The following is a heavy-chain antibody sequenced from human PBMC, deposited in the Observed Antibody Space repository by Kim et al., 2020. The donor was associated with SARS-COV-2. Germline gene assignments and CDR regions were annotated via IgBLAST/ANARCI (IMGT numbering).Heavy chain of an antibody. J-gene: IGHJ4*02. CDR3: ARETDYYDSSGYLVNFDY. CDR2: ISAYNGNT. D-gene: IGHD3-22*01. V-gene: IGHV1-18*01. Sequence: ASVKVSCKASGYTFTSYGISWVRQAPGQGLEWMGWISAYNGNTNYAQKLQGRVTMTTDTSTSTAYMELRRLRSDDTAVYYCARETDYYDSSGYLVNFDYWVQGTLVTVSS. CDR1: GYTFTSYG.